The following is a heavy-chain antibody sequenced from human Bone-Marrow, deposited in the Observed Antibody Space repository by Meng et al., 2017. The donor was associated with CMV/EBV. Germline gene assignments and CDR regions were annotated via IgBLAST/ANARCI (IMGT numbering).Heavy chain of an antibody. J-gene: IGHJ4*02. CDR3: ARDLTARYDFWSCSSYYFDS. D-gene: IGHD3-3*01. CDR2: IKQDGSEK. CDR1: GFTFSRYW. Sequence: GESLKISCAASGFTFSRYWMSWVRQAPGKGLEWVANIKQDGSEKYYVDSLKGRFTISSDNAKNSLYLQMSSLRAYDTAVYYCARDLTARYDFWSCSSYYFDSWGQGTLVTVSS. V-gene: IGHV3-7*01.